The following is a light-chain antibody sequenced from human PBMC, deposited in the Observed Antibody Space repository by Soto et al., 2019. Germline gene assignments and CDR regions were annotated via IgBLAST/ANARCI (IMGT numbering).Light chain of an antibody. J-gene: IGKJ5*01. CDR1: QSVSSN. CDR2: GAS. Sequence: EIVLTQSPFTLSLSPGERATLSCRASQSVSSNLAWYQQKPGQAPRLLIYGASTRATGIPARFSGSGSGTEFTLTISSLQSEDFAVYYCQQYNNWPPITFGQGTRLEIK. V-gene: IGKV3-15*01. CDR3: QQYNNWPPIT.